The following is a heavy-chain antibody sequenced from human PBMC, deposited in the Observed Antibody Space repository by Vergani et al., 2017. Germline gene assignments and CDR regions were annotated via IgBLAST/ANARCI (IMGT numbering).Heavy chain of an antibody. Sequence: VQLVESGGGLVKPGGSLRLSCAASRFTFSSYWMSWVRQAPGKGLEWVANIKQDGSEKYYVDSVKGRFTISRDNAKNSLYLQMNSLRAEDTAVYYCARGGEWYYYDSSGLGYWGQGTLVTVSS. CDR2: IKQDGSEK. D-gene: IGHD3-22*01. CDR3: ARGGEWYYYDSSGLGY. V-gene: IGHV3-7*01. CDR1: RFTFSSYW. J-gene: IGHJ4*02.